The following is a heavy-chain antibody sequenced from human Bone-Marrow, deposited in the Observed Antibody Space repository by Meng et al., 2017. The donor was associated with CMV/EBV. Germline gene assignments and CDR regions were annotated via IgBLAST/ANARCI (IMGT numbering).Heavy chain of an antibody. CDR1: GFTFSSYA. Sequence: GGSLRLSCAASGFTFSSYAMSWVRQAPGKGLEWVGRIKSKTDGGTTDYAAPVKGRFTISRDDSKNTLYLQMNSLKTEDTAVYYCTTDGIVVVPAAIDYWGRGTLVSVSS. CDR3: TTDGIVVVPAAIDY. V-gene: IGHV3-15*01. D-gene: IGHD2-2*02. J-gene: IGHJ4*02. CDR2: IKSKTDGGTT.